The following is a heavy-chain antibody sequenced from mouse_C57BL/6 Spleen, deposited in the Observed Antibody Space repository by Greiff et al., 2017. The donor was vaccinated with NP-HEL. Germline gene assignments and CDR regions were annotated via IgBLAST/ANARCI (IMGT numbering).Heavy chain of an antibody. CDR1: GYTFTSYG. J-gene: IGHJ4*01. Sequence: QVQLQQSGAELARPGASVKLSCKASGYTFTSYGISWVKQRTGQGLEWIGEIYPRSGNTYYNEKFKGKATLTADKSSSTAYMELRSLTSEDSAVYFCARGGSSYYGSSYDHYAMDYWGQGTSVTVS. CDR3: ARGGSSYYGSSYDHYAMDY. CDR2: IYPRSGNT. D-gene: IGHD1-1*01. V-gene: IGHV1-81*01.